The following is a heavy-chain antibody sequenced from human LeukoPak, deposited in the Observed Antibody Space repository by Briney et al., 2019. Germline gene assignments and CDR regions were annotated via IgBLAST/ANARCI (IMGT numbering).Heavy chain of an antibody. Sequence: SETLSLTCTVSGGSISSRNYYWGWIRQPPGKGQEWIGNIHYSGSTNYSPSLKSRVTISVDTSKNQFSLKLSSVTAADTAVYYCASGSPSEYYYDSSGFSEPFRYWGQGTLVTVSS. CDR1: GGSISSRNYY. V-gene: IGHV4-39*07. CDR3: ASGSPSEYYYDSSGFSEPFRY. J-gene: IGHJ4*02. D-gene: IGHD3-22*01. CDR2: IHYSGST.